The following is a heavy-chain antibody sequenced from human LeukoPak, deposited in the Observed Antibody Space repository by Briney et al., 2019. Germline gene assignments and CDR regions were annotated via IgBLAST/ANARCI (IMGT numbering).Heavy chain of an antibody. CDR3: AKESGKFDY. J-gene: IGHJ4*02. CDR1: GLNFGESA. Sequence: HPGGSLRLSCVASGLNFGESAMHWVRQAPGKGLEWVSLISADGGSAFSADSVNGRFSISRDNSKNSLYLQMDSLRSEDTAMYYCAKESGKFDYWGQGTLVVVSS. CDR2: ISADGGSA. V-gene: IGHV3-43*02.